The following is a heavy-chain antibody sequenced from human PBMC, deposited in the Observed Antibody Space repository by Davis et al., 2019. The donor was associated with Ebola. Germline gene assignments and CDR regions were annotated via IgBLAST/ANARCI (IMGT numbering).Heavy chain of an antibody. CDR2: IYYNGRT. Sequence: SETLSLTCSVSGGSISSGTYYWGWVRQPPGKGLEWIGAIYYNGRTYYNSSLEGRVTISLDTSKNQFSLKLRSVTAADTAVYYCARGCSSDRCFMGAFDIWGQGTMVTVSS. CDR1: GGSISSGTYY. D-gene: IGHD6-19*01. V-gene: IGHV4-39*07. J-gene: IGHJ3*02. CDR3: ARGCSSDRCFMGAFDI.